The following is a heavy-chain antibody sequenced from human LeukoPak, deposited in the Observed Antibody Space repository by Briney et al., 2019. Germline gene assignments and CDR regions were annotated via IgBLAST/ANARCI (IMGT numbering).Heavy chain of an antibody. Sequence: ASVKVSCKASGGTFSSYAINWVRQAPGQGLEWMGWINPSSDGTNYAQKFQGRVTMTRDTSISTAYMELSRLRSDDTAVYYCARVYRSGSIYGQGYFDNWGQGTLVTVSS. CDR3: ARVYRSGSIYGQGYFDN. V-gene: IGHV1-2*02. CDR2: INPSSDGT. CDR1: GGTFSSYA. D-gene: IGHD5-18*01. J-gene: IGHJ4*02.